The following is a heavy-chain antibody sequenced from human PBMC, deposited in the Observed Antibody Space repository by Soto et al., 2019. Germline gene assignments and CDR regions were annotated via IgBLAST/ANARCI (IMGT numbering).Heavy chain of an antibody. CDR1: GDSVSSSSAA. D-gene: IGHD3-3*01. J-gene: IGHJ5*02. CDR3: ARSQDCCSITIFGVVIIPPGFWFDP. Sequence: PSQTLSLTCAISGDSVSSSSAAWNWIRQSPSRGLEWLGRTYYRSKWYNDYAVSVKSRITINPDTSKNQFSLQLNSVTPEDTAVYYCARSQDCCSITIFGVVIIPPGFWFDPWGQGTLVTVSS. V-gene: IGHV6-1*01. CDR2: TYYRSKWYN.